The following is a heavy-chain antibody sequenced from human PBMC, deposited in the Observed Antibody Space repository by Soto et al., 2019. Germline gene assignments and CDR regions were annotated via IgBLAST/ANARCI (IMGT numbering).Heavy chain of an antibody. Sequence: GASVKVSCKASGGTFSSYAISWVRQAPGQGLEWMGGIIPISGTANYAQKFQGRVTITADESTSTAYMELSSLRPEDTAVYYCARSQGSSTSLEIYYYYYYGKDVWGQGTTVTVSS. CDR1: GGTFSSYA. CDR3: ARSQGSSTSLEIYYYYYYGKDV. CDR2: IIPISGTA. J-gene: IGHJ6*02. D-gene: IGHD2-2*01. V-gene: IGHV1-69*13.